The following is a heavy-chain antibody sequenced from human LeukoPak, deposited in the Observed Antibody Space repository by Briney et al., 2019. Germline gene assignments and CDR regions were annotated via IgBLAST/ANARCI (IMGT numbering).Heavy chain of an antibody. D-gene: IGHD1-26*01. CDR3: ARAYPYSGSKGAFDI. V-gene: IGHV4-39*01. CDR2: IYYSGST. CDR1: GGSISSSSYY. J-gene: IGHJ3*02. Sequence: SETLSLTCTVSGGSISSSSYYWGWIRQPPGKGLEWIGSIYYSGSTYYNPSLKSRVTISVDTSKNQFSLKLSSVTAADTAVYYCARAYPYSGSKGAFDIWGQGTMVTVSS.